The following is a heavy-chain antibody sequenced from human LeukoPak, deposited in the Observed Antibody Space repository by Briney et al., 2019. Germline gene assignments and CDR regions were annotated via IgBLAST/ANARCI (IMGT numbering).Heavy chain of an antibody. CDR1: GDSINYYY. J-gene: IGHJ4*02. CDR3: ARKGDHFDY. V-gene: IGHV4-59*01. CDR2: VYYNGSA. D-gene: IGHD2-21*02. Sequence: SETLSLTCTVSGDSINYYYWSWIRQSPGKGLEWIGYVYYNGSAKYNPSLKSRVTISVDMSKNQFSLKVSSVTAADTAIYYCARKGDHFDYWGQGTLVTVSS.